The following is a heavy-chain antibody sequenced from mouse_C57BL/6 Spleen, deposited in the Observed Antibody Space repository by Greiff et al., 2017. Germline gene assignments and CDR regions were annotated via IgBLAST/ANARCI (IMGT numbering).Heavy chain of an antibody. Sequence: LVESGAELVRPGASVTLSCKASGYTFTDYEMHWVKQTPVHGLEWIGAIDPETGGTAYNQKFKGKAILTADKSSSTAYMELRSLTSEDSAVYYCTRDHDYFDYWGQGTTLTVSS. CDR1: GYTFTDYE. CDR3: TRDHDYFDY. CDR2: IDPETGGT. J-gene: IGHJ2*01. V-gene: IGHV1-15*01.